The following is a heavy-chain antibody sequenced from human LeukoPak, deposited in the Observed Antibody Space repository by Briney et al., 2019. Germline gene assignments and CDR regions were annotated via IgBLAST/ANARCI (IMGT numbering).Heavy chain of an antibody. CDR3: AKAFGSGGEV. CDR2: ISYDGSNK. D-gene: IGHD2-15*01. J-gene: IGHJ1*01. Sequence: GRSLRLSCAASGFTFSSYGMRWVRQAPRKGLEWVALISYDGSNKYYADSVKGRFTISRDNSKNTLYLKMNSLRAEETAVYYCAKAFGSGGEVWGQGTLVTVSS. V-gene: IGHV3-30*18. CDR1: GFTFSSYG.